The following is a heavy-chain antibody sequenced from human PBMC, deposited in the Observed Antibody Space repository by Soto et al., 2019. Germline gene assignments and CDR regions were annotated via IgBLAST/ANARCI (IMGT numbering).Heavy chain of an antibody. J-gene: IGHJ6*03. V-gene: IGHV1-8*01. CDR1: GYTFTSYD. Sequence: QVQLVQSGAEVKKPGASVKVSCKASGYTFTSYDINWVRQATGQGLEWMGWMNPNSGNTGYVQKFQGRVTMTRNTSISTAYMELSSLRSEDTAVYYCARGCSSSLGYYYYMDVWGKGTTVTVSS. CDR3: ARGCSSSLGYYYYMDV. CDR2: MNPNSGNT. D-gene: IGHD6-13*01.